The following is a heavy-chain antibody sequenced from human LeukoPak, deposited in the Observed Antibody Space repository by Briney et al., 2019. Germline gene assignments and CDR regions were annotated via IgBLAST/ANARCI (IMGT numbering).Heavy chain of an antibody. D-gene: IGHD3-10*01. Sequence: SETLSLTCTVSGGSISSYYWSWLRQSPGKGLEGIGCIYYSGSTNYNPSLKRRVTISVDTSKNQFSLKLSSVTAADTAVYYCARVTSGGFDYWGQGTLVTVSS. V-gene: IGHV4-59*01. CDR1: GGSISSYY. J-gene: IGHJ4*02. CDR3: ARVTSGGFDY. CDR2: IYYSGST.